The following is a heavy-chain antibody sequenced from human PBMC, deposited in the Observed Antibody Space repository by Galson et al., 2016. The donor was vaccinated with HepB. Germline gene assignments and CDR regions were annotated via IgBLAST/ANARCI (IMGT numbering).Heavy chain of an antibody. Sequence: SLRLSCAVSGFSFNSSAMSWVRPAPGEGLEWVSTITGSGRSTYYADSVRGRFTVSRDNSKNTLFLLVSSLRVEDTAIYFCAKDGLDTTGLYYRYYFDSWGQGALVTVSS. CDR3: AKDGLDTTGLYYRYYFDS. V-gene: IGHV3-23*01. D-gene: IGHD3-22*01. CDR1: GFSFNSSA. J-gene: IGHJ4*02. CDR2: ITGSGRST.